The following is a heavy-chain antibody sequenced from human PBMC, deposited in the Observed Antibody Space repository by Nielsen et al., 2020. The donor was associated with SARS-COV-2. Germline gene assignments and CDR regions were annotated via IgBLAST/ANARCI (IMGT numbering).Heavy chain of an antibody. CDR2: IWYDGSNK. V-gene: IGHV3-30*02. J-gene: IGHJ4*02. CDR3: AKVFPGGAY. CDR1: GFTFSSYG. D-gene: IGHD3-10*01. Sequence: GESLKISCAASGFTFSSYGMHWVRQAPGKGLEWVAVIWYDGSNKYYADSVKGRFTISRDNSKNTLYLQMNSLRAEDTALYYCAKVFPGGAYWGQGTLVTVSS.